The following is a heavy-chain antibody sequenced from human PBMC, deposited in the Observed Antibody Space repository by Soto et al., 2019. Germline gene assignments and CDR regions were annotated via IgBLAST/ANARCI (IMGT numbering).Heavy chain of an antibody. J-gene: IGHJ4*02. CDR1: GFTFDNYA. D-gene: IGHD6-19*01. CDR2: ISGSGGRT. V-gene: IGHV3-23*01. CDR3: ARQRSYNSGFFDY. Sequence: EVQLLESGGDLVQPGGSLRLSCAASGFTFDNYAMSWVRQAPGKGLEWVSTISGSGGRTYYAASVKGRFTISREYSKSTLYLQMNSLRVEDTAVYFCARQRSYNSGFFDYWSQGTLVTVSS.